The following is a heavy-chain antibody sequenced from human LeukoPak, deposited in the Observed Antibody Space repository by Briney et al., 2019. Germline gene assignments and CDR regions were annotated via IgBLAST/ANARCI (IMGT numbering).Heavy chain of an antibody. CDR1: GFMFNNYW. V-gene: IGHV3-7*01. CDR3: ATCPTDKYDDDHADY. J-gene: IGHJ4*02. CDR2: INEDGSEK. Sequence: GWSLTLSCPASGFMFNNYWMSWVRQAPGKELEWVANINEDGSEKYFVDSVKGRFTISRDNAKNLLYLQMNSLRAEDTAVYYCATCPTDKYDDDHADYWGQGSLVTVSS. D-gene: IGHD3-3*01.